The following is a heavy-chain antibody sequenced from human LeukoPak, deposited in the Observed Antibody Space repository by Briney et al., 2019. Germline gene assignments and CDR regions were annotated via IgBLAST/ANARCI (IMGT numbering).Heavy chain of an antibody. CDR2: ISSSSSYI. CDR3: ASTLQFDP. J-gene: IGHJ5*02. Sequence: GGSLRLSCAASGFTFSSYSMNWVRQAPGKGLEWVSSISSSSSYIYHADSVKGRFTISRDNAKDSLYLQMNSLRAEDTAVYYCASTLQFDPWGQGTLVTVSS. CDR1: GFTFSSYS. D-gene: IGHD2-15*01. V-gene: IGHV3-21*01.